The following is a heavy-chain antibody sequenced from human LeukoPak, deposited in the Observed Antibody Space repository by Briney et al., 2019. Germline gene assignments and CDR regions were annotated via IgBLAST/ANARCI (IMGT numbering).Heavy chain of an antibody. Sequence: ASVKVSCKASGGTFSSSSISWVRQAPGQGLEWMGGIIPLFRTANYAQNFQGRVTITADESTRTAYMELSSLRSEDTAVYYCARIMEYCSSTSCYYGMDVWGQGTTVTVSS. V-gene: IGHV1-69*13. J-gene: IGHJ6*02. CDR2: IIPLFRTA. CDR1: GGTFSSSS. D-gene: IGHD2-2*01. CDR3: ARIMEYCSSTSCYYGMDV.